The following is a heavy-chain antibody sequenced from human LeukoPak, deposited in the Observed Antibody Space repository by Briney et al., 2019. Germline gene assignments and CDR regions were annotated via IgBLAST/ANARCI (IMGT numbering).Heavy chain of an antibody. D-gene: IGHD1-26*01. CDR3: ARGVGATISYYHYYIDV. CDR2: MNPNTGNT. CDR1: GYTFTSYD. V-gene: IGHV1-8*03. Sequence: GASVKVPCKASGYTFTSYDINWVRQASGQGLEWMGWMNPNTGNTGYAQKFQGRVTITRNTSISTVYMELSSLRSEDTAVYYCARGVGATISYYHYYIDVWGKGTTVTVSS. J-gene: IGHJ6*03.